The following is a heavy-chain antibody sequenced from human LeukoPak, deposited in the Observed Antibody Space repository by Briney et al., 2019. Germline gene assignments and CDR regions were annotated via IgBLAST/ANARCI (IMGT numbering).Heavy chain of an antibody. CDR2: IYYSGST. V-gene: IGHV4-39*01. J-gene: IGHJ5*02. D-gene: IGHD2-2*01. CDR3: ARQAVGYCSSTSCPADYNWFDP. CDR1: GGSISSSSYY. Sequence: PSETLSLTCTVSGGSISSSSYYWGWIRQPPGKGLEWIGSIYYSGSTYYNPPLKSRVTISVDTSKNQFSLKLSSVTAADTAVYYCARQAVGYCSSTSCPADYNWFDPWGQGTLVTVSS.